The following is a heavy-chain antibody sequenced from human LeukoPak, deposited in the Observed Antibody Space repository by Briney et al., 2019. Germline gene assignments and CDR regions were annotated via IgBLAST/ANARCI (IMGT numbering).Heavy chain of an antibody. V-gene: IGHV4-38-2*02. CDR1: GYSISSGYY. CDR3: ARGLRSYHFDY. D-gene: IGHD1-26*01. CDR2: IYHSGNT. J-gene: IGHJ4*02. Sequence: SETLSLTCTVSGYSISSGYYWGWIRQPPGKGLEWIGSIYHSGNTYYNPSLKSRVTISVDTSKNQFSLKLSSVTAADTAVYYCARGLRSYHFDYWGQGTLVTVSS.